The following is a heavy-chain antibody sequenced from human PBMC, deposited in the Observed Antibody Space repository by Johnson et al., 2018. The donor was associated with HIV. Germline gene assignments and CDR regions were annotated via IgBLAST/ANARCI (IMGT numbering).Heavy chain of an antibody. D-gene: IGHD3-3*01. V-gene: IGHV3-20*04. CDR1: GFTFDDYG. CDR2: INWNGGST. Sequence: VQLVESGGGVVRPGGSLRLSCAASGFTFDDYGMSWVRQAPGKGLEWVSGINWNGGSTGYADSVKGRFRISRDNAKSPLYLQMNSLRVEDTAGYYCARLSYNFWSDPDAFDIWGQGTIVTVSS. CDR3: ARLSYNFWSDPDAFDI. J-gene: IGHJ3*02.